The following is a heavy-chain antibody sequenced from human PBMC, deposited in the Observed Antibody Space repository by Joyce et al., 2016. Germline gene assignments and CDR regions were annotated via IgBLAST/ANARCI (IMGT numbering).Heavy chain of an antibody. V-gene: IGHV5-51*01. CDR3: ARQNYDYDAFDI. Sequence: VQLVQSGAEIKTPGESLKISCQGFRYSFSTHWIGWVRQMPGKGLGWMGVIYRDDSDIRYSPSFQGQVTISADKSISTADLQWSSLKASDTAIYYCARQNYDYDAFDIWGQGTMVTVSS. D-gene: IGHD5-12*01. J-gene: IGHJ3*02. CDR2: IYRDDSDI. CDR1: RYSFSTHW.